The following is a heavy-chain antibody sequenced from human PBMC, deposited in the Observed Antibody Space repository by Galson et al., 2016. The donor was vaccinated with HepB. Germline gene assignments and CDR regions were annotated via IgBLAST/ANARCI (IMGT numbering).Heavy chain of an antibody. CDR2: ISSDGSNE. CDR3: ARETTIFGDGLDV. V-gene: IGHV3-30*03. J-gene: IGHJ6*02. D-gene: IGHD3-3*01. Sequence: SLRLSCAASGFTFSTYSMNWVRQAPGKGLQWVAVISSDGSNEYYADSVKGRFTISRDNSKNTLYLQMNSLRAEDTAVYYCARETTIFGDGLDVWGQGTTVTV. CDR1: GFTFSTYS.